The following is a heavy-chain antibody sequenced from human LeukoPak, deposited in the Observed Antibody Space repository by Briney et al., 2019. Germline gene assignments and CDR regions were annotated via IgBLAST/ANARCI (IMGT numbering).Heavy chain of an antibody. CDR1: GGSFRGYY. J-gene: IGHJ4*02. CDR3: ATGGVDLGGLRVY. V-gene: IGHV4-34*01. CDR2: INHSGST. Sequence: SETLSLTCAVYGGSFRGYYWSWIRQPPGKGLEWIGEINHSGSTNYNPSPESRVNISVDTSNNHFSLKLTSVTAADTAVYYCATGGVDLGGLRVYWGQGILVTVST. D-gene: IGHD3-10*01.